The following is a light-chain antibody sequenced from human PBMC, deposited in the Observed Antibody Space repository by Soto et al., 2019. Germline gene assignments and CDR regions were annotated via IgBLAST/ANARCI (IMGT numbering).Light chain of an antibody. CDR1: SSNIGAGYG. CDR3: SSYTSSSTRV. Sequence: QSVLTQPPSVSGAPGQRVTISCTGSSSNIGAGYGVHWYQQLPGTAPKLLIHTNTNRPSGVPDRFSASKSGTSASLAITGLQAEDEADYYCSSYTSSSTRVFGGGTKLTVL. CDR2: TNT. J-gene: IGLJ2*01. V-gene: IGLV1-40*01.